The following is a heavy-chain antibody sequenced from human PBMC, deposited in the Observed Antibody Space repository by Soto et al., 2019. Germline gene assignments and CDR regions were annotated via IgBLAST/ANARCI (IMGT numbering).Heavy chain of an antibody. D-gene: IGHD1-26*01. CDR2: MNPNSGNT. V-gene: IGHV1-8*01. CDR1: GYTFTSYD. CDR3: AGERSGGGGNWFDP. Sequence: QVQLVQSGAEVKKPGASVKVSCKASGYTFTSYDINWVRQATGQGLEWMGWMNPNSGNTAYAQKFQGRITMTSNTPISTAYMGLSSLRSGDTAVFYCAGERSGGGGNWFDPWGQGTLVTVSS. J-gene: IGHJ5*02.